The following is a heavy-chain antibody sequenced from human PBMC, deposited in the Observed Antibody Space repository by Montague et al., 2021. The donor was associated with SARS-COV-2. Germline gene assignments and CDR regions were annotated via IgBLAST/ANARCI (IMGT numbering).Heavy chain of an antibody. D-gene: IGHD4/OR15-4a*01. J-gene: IGHJ4*02. Sequence: SETLSLTCAVSGGSISSSNWCSWVRPPPGKGLEWIGEIHHSGSTNYNPSLKSRVPMSVDRSKNHFSLRLSSVTAADTAMYYCARGGYGGWTGYYFDYWGQGTLVTVSS. CDR1: GGSISSSNW. CDR2: IHHSGST. CDR3: ARGGYGGWTGYYFDY. V-gene: IGHV4-4*02.